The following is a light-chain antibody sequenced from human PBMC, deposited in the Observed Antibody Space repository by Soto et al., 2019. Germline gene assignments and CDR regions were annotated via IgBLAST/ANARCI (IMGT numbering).Light chain of an antibody. CDR3: QPYNNWPLT. CDR2: GAS. V-gene: IGKV3D-20*02. CDR1: QTLRRTY. Sequence: EVVRIPSAFTLSLSPGERATLSCRASQTLRRTYIAWYQQKPGQAPRVLIYGASKRATGIPDRFSGSGSGTDFSLTISRLEPEDFAVYYCQPYNNWPLTFGGGTKVDVK. J-gene: IGKJ4*01.